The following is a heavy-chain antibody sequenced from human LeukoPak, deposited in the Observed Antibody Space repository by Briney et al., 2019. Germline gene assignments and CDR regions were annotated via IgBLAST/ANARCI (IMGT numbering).Heavy chain of an antibody. Sequence: GGSLRLSCAASGFTFSSYEMNWVRQAPGKGLEWVSYISSSGSTIYYADSVKGRFTISRDNSKNTLYLQMNSLRADDTAVYYCAKDEQWLATYFDYWGQGTLVTVSS. CDR2: ISSSGSTI. D-gene: IGHD6-19*01. J-gene: IGHJ4*02. CDR3: AKDEQWLATYFDY. CDR1: GFTFSSYE. V-gene: IGHV3-48*03.